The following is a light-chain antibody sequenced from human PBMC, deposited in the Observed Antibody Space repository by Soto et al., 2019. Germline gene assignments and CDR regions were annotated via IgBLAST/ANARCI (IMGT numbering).Light chain of an antibody. CDR2: GAS. CDR1: QSVDSY. J-gene: IGKJ5*01. Sequence: EIVLTHSPASLSFSPVEMATLSCRASQSVDSYLVWYQQKPGQAPRLLIFGASNRATGIPARFSGSGSGTAFTLTTRSLQSEDFAVYYCQQYNNWPPINCGQGTRLAIK. V-gene: IGKV3D-15*01. CDR3: QQYNNWPPIN.